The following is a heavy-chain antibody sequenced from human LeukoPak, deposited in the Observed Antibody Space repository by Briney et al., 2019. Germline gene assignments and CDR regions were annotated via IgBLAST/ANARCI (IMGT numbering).Heavy chain of an antibody. V-gene: IGHV4-39*07. CDR3: AREPVASKGFDP. CDR1: GGSISSSSYY. D-gene: IGHD2-15*01. Sequence: SETLSLTCTVSGGSISSSSYYWGWIRQPPGKGLEWIGSIYYSGSTYYNPSLKSRVTISVDTSKNQFSLKPSSVTAADTAVYYCAREPVASKGFDPWGQGTLVTVSS. J-gene: IGHJ5*02. CDR2: IYYSGST.